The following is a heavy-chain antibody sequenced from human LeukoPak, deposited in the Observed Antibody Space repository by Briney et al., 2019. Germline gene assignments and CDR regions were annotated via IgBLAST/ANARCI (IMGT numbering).Heavy chain of an antibody. V-gene: IGHV3-53*04. CDR2: IYAGGST. D-gene: IGHD6-19*01. CDR3: ARESSVSGWFIY. Sequence: GGSLRLSCAASGFTVSNNFMGWVRQAPGKGLEWVSGIYAGGSTYYADSVKGRFTLSRHNSENTLSLEMNSLRPEDTALYYCARESSVSGWFIYWGQGTLVTVSS. J-gene: IGHJ4*02. CDR1: GFTVSNNF.